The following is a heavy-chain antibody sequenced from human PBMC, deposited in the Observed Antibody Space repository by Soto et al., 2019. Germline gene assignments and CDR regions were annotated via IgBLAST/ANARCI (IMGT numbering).Heavy chain of an antibody. D-gene: IGHD3-10*01. J-gene: IGHJ6*02. CDR2: IYYSGST. Sequence: LSLTCTVSGGSVSSGDYFWSWLRQSPGKRLEWIAYIYYSGSTNYNPSLKSRATISVDTSKSQVSLTLTSMTAADAALYYCARSPNYYYYGFDVWGQGTAVTVSS. V-gene: IGHV4-61*08. CDR3: ARSPNYYYYGFDV. CDR1: GGSVSSGDYF.